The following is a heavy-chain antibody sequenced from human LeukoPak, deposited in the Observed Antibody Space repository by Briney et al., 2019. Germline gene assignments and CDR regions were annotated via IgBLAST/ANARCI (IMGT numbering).Heavy chain of an antibody. CDR1: GYTLTDYY. D-gene: IGHD3-22*01. J-gene: IGHJ4*02. CDR3: ARVGYYESSGYYEY. CDR2: INPNSGGT. V-gene: IGHV1-2*06. Sequence: ASVKVSYKASGYTLTDYYMHWVRQAPGQGLEWMGRINPNSGGTNYAQKFQGRVTMTRDTSISTVYMELSRLRSVDTAVYYCARVGYYESSGYYEYWGQGTLVTVSS.